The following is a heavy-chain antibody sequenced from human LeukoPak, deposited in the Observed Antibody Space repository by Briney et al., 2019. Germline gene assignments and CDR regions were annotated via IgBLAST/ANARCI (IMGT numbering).Heavy chain of an antibody. CDR3: ARGRGGYWYFDL. Sequence: ALVKVSCKASGGTFSSYAISWVRQAPGQGLEWMGGIIPIFGTANYAQKFQGRVTITADESTSTAYMELSSLRSEDTAVYYCARGRGGYWYFDLWGRGTLVTVTS. V-gene: IGHV1-69*13. J-gene: IGHJ2*01. CDR2: IIPIFGTA. CDR1: GGTFSSYA. D-gene: IGHD3-10*01.